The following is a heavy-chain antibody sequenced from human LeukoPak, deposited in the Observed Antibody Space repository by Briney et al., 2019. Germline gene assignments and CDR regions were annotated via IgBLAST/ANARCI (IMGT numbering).Heavy chain of an antibody. CDR2: INSDGSST. CDR3: AKSRTFDY. CDR1: GVTFSSYW. J-gene: IGHJ4*02. V-gene: IGHV3-74*01. Sequence: GGSLRLSCAASGVTFSSYWMHCVRQSPGKRLVWVSGINSDGSSTSYADSVKGRFTISRDNAKNTVYLQMNSLRAEDTAVYHCAKSRTFDYWGQGALVTVSS.